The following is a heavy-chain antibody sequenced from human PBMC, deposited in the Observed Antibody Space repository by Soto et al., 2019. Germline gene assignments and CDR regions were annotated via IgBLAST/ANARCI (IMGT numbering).Heavy chain of an antibody. CDR2: ISGSGGST. D-gene: IGHD6-13*01. J-gene: IGHJ4*02. CDR3: AKDQGSSWYEIDY. V-gene: IGHV3-23*01. CDR1: GFTCSHYA. Sequence: GGSLRLSRAAPGFTCSHYAPTWGRQAPGKGLEWVSTISGSGGSTYYADSVKGRFTISRDNSKNTLYLQMNSLRAEDTAVYYCAKDQGSSWYEIDYWGQGTLVTVSS.